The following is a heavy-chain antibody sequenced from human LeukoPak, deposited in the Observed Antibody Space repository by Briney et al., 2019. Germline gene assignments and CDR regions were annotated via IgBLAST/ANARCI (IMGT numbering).Heavy chain of an antibody. Sequence: GGSLRLSCAASGFTFSSYSMNWVRQAPGKGLEWVSYISSSSSTIYYADSVKGRFTISRDNAKNSLYLQMNSLRAEDTAVYYCARPQKTRYDSSGKGMDVWGQGTTVTVSS. CDR3: ARPQKTRYDSSGKGMDV. J-gene: IGHJ6*02. V-gene: IGHV3-48*01. CDR2: ISSSSSTI. D-gene: IGHD3-22*01. CDR1: GFTFSSYS.